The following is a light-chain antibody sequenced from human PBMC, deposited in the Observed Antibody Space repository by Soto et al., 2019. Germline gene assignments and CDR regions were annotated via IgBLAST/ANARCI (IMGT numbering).Light chain of an antibody. CDR1: QSISSW. Sequence: DIQMTQSPSTLSASVGDRVTITCRASQSISSWLAWYQQKPGKAPKLLIYDASSLESGVPSRFSGSGSGTEFTPPISSLQPDNFATYYCQQYNSYSGTFGQGTKVDIK. J-gene: IGKJ1*01. CDR3: QQYNSYSGT. V-gene: IGKV1-5*01. CDR2: DAS.